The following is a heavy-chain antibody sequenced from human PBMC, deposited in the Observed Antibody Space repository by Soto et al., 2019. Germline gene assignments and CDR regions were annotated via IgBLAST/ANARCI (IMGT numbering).Heavy chain of an antibody. CDR1: GGSISSGGYY. Sequence: SETLSLTCTVSGGSISSGGYYWSWIRQHPGKGLEWIGYIYYSGSTYYNPSLKSRVTISVDTSKNQFSLKLSSVTAADTAVYYCAREAPNYDFWSGSPYYFDYWGQGTLVTVSS. D-gene: IGHD3-3*01. V-gene: IGHV4-31*03. CDR3: AREAPNYDFWSGSPYYFDY. J-gene: IGHJ4*02. CDR2: IYYSGST.